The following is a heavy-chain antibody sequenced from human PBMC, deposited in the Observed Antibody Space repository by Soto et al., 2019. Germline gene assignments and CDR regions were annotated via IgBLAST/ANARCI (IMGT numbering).Heavy chain of an antibody. V-gene: IGHV1-3*01. J-gene: IGHJ4*02. CDR1: GYTFTSYA. CDR2: INAGNGNT. CDR3: ARDVPYGSGGSCYSHLAY. D-gene: IGHD2-15*01. Sequence: GASVKVSCKASGYTFTSYAMHWVRQAPGQRLEWMGWINAGNGNTKYSQKFQGRVTITRDTSASTAYMELSSLRSEDTAVYYCARDVPYGSGGSCYSHLAYWGQGTLVTVSS.